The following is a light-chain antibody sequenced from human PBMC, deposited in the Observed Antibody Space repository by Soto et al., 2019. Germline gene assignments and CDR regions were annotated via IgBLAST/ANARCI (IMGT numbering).Light chain of an antibody. Sequence: DIQLTQSPSFLSASVGDRVTITCRASQGITTYLAWYQQKPGKAPKVLIYAASTLQSGVPSRFSGSGSGTEFALTISSMQPEDFATYYCQQLNSYPITFGQGTRLEIK. V-gene: IGKV1-9*01. CDR2: AAS. J-gene: IGKJ5*01. CDR3: QQLNSYPIT. CDR1: QGITTY.